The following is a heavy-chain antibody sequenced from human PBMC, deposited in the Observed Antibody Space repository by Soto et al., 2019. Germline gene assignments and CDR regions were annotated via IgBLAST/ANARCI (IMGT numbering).Heavy chain of an antibody. D-gene: IGHD4-4*01. V-gene: IGHV4-30-4*01. CDR3: AREGGLTTVTKDYYYGMDV. Sequence: QVQLQESGPGLVKPSQTQSLTCTVSGGSISSGGYYWGWIRQPPGKGLEWIGYIYYSGSTYCNPSLKKRVTVSVDTSKNQFSLKLSCVTAADTAVYYCAREGGLTTVTKDYYYGMDVWGQGTTVTVSS. J-gene: IGHJ6*02. CDR1: GGSISSGGYY. CDR2: IYYSGST.